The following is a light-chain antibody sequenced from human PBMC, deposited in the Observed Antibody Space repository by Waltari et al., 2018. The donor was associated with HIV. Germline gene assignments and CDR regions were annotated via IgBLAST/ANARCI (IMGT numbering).Light chain of an antibody. CDR1: QSLLHSNGYNY. CDR2: LGS. J-gene: IGKJ1*01. CDR3: MQALQTLWT. V-gene: IGKV2-28*01. Sequence: DIVMTQSPLSLPVTPGEPASISCRSSQSLLHSNGYNYLDWYLQKPGQSPQLLIYLGSNRTSGVPDRFSGSGSCTDFTLKISRVEAEDVWVYYCMQALQTLWTFVQWTNVEIK.